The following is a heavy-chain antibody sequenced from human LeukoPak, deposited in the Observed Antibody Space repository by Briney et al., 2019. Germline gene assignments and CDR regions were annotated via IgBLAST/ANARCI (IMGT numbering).Heavy chain of an antibody. J-gene: IGHJ4*02. CDR2: IFYSGTT. CDR1: GGSISSYY. V-gene: IGHV4-59*08. D-gene: IGHD6-13*01. CDR3: ARHSGTWSPLGY. Sequence: SETLSLTCTVYGGSISSYYWSWIRQPPGKGLEWVGNIFYSGTTNYNPSLKSRVIILVDTSKNQFSLKLSSVTAADTAVYYCARHSGTWSPLGYWGQGTLVTVSS.